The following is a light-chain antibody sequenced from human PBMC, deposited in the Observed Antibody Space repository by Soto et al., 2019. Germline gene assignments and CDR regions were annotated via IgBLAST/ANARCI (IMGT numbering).Light chain of an antibody. J-gene: IGLJ2*01. CDR3: FSYAGIYTLV. CDR2: DVS. CDR1: SSDVGGYNY. Sequence: QSALTQPRSVSGSPGQSVTISCTGTSSDVGGYNYVSWYQQHPGKAPKLMIYDVSKRPSGVPDRFSGSTSGNTASLTISGLQAEDEADYYCFSYAGIYTLVFGGGTQLTVL. V-gene: IGLV2-11*01.